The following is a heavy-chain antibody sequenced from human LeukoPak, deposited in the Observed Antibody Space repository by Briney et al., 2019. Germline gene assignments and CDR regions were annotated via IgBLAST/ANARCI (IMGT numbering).Heavy chain of an antibody. CDR1: GGSFSGYY. J-gene: IGHJ4*02. D-gene: IGHD2-15*01. CDR3: ARGFSDIVVVVAATTPHFDY. CDR2: INHSGST. V-gene: IGHV4-34*01. Sequence: SETLSLTCAVYGGSFSGYYWSWIRQPPGKGLEWIGEINHSGSTNYNPSLKSRVTISVDTSKNQFSLKLSSVTAADTAVYYCARGFSDIVVVVAATTPHFDYWGQGTLVTVSS.